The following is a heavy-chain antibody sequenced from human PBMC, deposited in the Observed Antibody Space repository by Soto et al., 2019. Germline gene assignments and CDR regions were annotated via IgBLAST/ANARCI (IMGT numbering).Heavy chain of an antibody. CDR3: AKAGEWIQLWSHFDY. D-gene: IGHD5-18*01. J-gene: IGHJ4*02. Sequence: GGSLRLSCAASGFTFSSYAMSWVRQAPGKGLEWVSAISGSGGSTYYADSVKGRFTISRDNSKNTRYLQMNSLRAEDTAVYYCAKAGEWIQLWSHFDYWGQGTLVTVSS. CDR2: ISGSGGST. V-gene: IGHV3-23*01. CDR1: GFTFSSYA.